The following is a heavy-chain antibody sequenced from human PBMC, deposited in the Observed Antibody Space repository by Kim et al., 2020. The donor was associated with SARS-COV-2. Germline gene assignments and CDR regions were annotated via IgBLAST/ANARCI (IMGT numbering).Heavy chain of an antibody. J-gene: IGHJ4*01. CDR2: ISYGGST. V-gene: IGHV4-39*01. Sequence: SETLSLTCNVSGGAISSTSYYWVWIRQPPGKGLEWIGSISYGGSTNFNSSLKSRVTISVDTSKNQFSLKLSSMTAADSAVYYCARRGGSGRSFDYWGQEPWSSSLQ. D-gene: IGHD3-10*01. CDR1: GGAISSTSYY. CDR3: ARRGGSGRSFDY.